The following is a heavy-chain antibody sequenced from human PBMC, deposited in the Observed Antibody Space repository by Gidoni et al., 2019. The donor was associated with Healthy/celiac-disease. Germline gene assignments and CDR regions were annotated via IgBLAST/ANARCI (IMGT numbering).Heavy chain of an antibody. CDR2: IYYSGST. Sequence: QLQLQESGPGLVKPSETLSLTCTVSGGSISSSSYYWGWIRQPPGKGLEWIGSIYYSGSTYYNPSLKSRVTISVDTSKNQFSLKLSSVTAADTAVYYCARHRGYSYGLGGMDVWGQGTTVTVSS. V-gene: IGHV4-39*01. CDR3: ARHRGYSYGLGGMDV. CDR1: GGSISSSSYY. J-gene: IGHJ6*02. D-gene: IGHD5-18*01.